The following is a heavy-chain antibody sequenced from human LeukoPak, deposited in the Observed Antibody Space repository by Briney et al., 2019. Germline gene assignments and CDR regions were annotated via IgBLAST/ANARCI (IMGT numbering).Heavy chain of an antibody. CDR3: ARRYSFDWLLFDY. CDR2: IYYSGST. J-gene: IGHJ4*02. CDR1: GGSFSSYY. D-gene: IGHD3-9*01. V-gene: IGHV4-39*01. Sequence: SETLSLTCAVYGGSFSSYYWGWIRQPPGKGLEWIGSIYYSGSTYYNPSLKSRVTISVDTSKNQFSLKLSSVTAADTAVYYCARRYSFDWLLFDYWGQGTLVTVSS.